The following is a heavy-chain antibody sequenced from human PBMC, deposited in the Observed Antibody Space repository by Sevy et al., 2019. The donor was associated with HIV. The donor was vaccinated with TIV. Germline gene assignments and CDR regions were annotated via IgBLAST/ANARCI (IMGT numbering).Heavy chain of an antibody. V-gene: IGHV4-30-2*01. J-gene: IGHJ5*02. CDR1: GGSISSGGYS. Sequence: SETLSLTCDVSGGSISSGGYSWSWIRQPPGKGLEWIGYIYHSGSTYYNPSLKSRLTISVDRSKNRFSLNLSSVTAADTAVYYCARVATGTHHNNWCDPWGQGTLVTVSS. D-gene: IGHD1-1*01. CDR3: ARVATGTHHNNWCDP. CDR2: IYHSGST.